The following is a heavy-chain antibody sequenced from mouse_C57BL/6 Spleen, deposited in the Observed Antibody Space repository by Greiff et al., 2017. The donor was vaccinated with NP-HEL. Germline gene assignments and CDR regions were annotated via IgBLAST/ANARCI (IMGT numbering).Heavy chain of an antibody. D-gene: IGHD1-1*01. V-gene: IGHV5-12*01. CDR1: GFTFSDYY. CDR2: ISNGGGST. J-gene: IGHJ3*01. CDR3: ARPHYYGPCAY. Sequence: EVKLMESGGGLVQPGGSLKLSCAASGFTFSDYYMYWVRQTPEKRLEWVAYISNGGGSTYYPDTVKGRFTISRDNAKNTLYLQMSRLKSEDTAMYYCARPHYYGPCAYWGQGTLVTVSA.